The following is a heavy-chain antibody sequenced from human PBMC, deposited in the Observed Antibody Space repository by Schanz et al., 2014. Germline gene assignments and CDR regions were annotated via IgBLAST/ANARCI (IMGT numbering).Heavy chain of an antibody. D-gene: IGHD3-10*01. Sequence: QVQLVQSGAEVKKPGASVKVSCKASGYTFTSYGISWVRQAPGQRLEWMGWINSANGNTKYSHRFQGRVSITADTSTNTAYMELSSLTSEDTAVHYCARGRGFYDYWGQGTLVTVSS. J-gene: IGHJ4*02. CDR2: INSANGNT. V-gene: IGHV1-18*01. CDR3: ARGRGFYDY. CDR1: GYTFTSYG.